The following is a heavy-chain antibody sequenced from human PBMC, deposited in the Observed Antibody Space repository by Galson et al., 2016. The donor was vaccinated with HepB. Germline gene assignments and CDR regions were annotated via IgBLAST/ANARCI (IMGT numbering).Heavy chain of an antibody. CDR2: LYPDGRT. D-gene: IGHD6-19*01. V-gene: IGHV3-66*01. J-gene: IGHJ2*01. CDR3: AKNSGWYGNGYFDL. Sequence: SLRLSCAASGFSVSGNYMSWVRQAPGKGLEWVSVLYPDGRTYYGDSVKDRFTISRYNSKNILFLQMDSLRAEDTAVYYCAKNSGWYGNGYFDLWGRGTLLTVSS. CDR1: GFSVSGNY.